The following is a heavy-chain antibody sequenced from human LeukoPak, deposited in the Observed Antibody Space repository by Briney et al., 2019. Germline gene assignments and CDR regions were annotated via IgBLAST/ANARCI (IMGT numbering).Heavy chain of an antibody. CDR1: GFTFDDYA. Sequence: GRSLRLSCAASGFTFDDYAMHWVRQAPGKGLEWVSGISWNSGSIGCADSVKGRFTISRDNAKNSLYLQMNGLRAEDTALYYCAKEGITMVRGVEVPYYGMDVWGQGTTVTVSS. J-gene: IGHJ6*02. CDR2: ISWNSGSI. CDR3: AKEGITMVRGVEVPYYGMDV. V-gene: IGHV3-9*01. D-gene: IGHD3-10*01.